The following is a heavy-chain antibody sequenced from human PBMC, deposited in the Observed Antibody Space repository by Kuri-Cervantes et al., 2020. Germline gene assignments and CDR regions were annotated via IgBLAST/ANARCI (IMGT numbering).Heavy chain of an antibody. J-gene: IGHJ6*02. CDR2: INQAGTDK. CDR1: GFTFSSYW. V-gene: IGHV3-7*01. Sequence: GESLKISCAASGFTFSSYWMTWVRQAPGKGLEWVADINQAGTDKYFGDSVKGRFTIARDNAQRSLYLEMNSLRAEDTAVYYCARDANVYYYYGMDVWGQGTTVTVSS. CDR3: ARDANVYYYYGMDV.